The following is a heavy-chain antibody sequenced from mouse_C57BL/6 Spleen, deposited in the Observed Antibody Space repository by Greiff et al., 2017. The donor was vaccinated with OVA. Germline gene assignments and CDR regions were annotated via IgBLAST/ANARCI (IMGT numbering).Heavy chain of an antibody. D-gene: IGHD1-1*01. J-gene: IGHJ4*01. CDR1: GYSITSGYY. CDR3: ARGRGGGAMDY. V-gene: IGHV3-6*01. Sequence: EVKLVESGPGLVKPSQSLSLTCSVTGYSITSGYYWNWIRQFPGNKLEWMGYISYDGSNNYNPSLKNRISITRDTSKNQFFLKLNSVTTEDTATYYWARGRGGGAMDYWGQGTSVTVSS. CDR2: ISYDGSN.